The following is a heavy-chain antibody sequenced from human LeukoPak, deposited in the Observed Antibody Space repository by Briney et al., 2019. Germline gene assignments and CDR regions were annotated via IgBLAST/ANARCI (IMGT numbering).Heavy chain of an antibody. CDR2: ISGSGGNT. CDR3: AKPFSAGRWNYFDY. CDR1: GFTFSSYA. D-gene: IGHD1-26*01. Sequence: PGGSLRLSCAASGFTFSSYAMSWVRQAPGKGLEWVSAISGSGGNTYYADSVKGRFTISRDNSKNTLYLQMNSLRAEDTAVYYCAKPFSAGRWNYFDYWGQGTLVTVSS. J-gene: IGHJ4*02. V-gene: IGHV3-23*01.